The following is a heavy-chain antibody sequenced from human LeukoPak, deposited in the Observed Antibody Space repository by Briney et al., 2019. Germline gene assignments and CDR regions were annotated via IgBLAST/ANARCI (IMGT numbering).Heavy chain of an antibody. Sequence: GGSLRLSCAASGFTFSSYGMHWVRQAPGKGLEWVAFIRYDGSNKYYADSVKGRFTISRDNSKNTLYLQMNSLRAEDTAVYYCARDRKQQLAHYYYYYMDVWGKGTTVTISS. CDR2: IRYDGSNK. CDR1: GFTFSSYG. D-gene: IGHD6-13*01. V-gene: IGHV3-30*02. CDR3: ARDRKQQLAHYYYYYMDV. J-gene: IGHJ6*03.